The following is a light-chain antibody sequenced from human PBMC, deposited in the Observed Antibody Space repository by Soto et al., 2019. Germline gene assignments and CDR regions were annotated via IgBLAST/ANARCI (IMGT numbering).Light chain of an antibody. J-gene: IGLJ3*02. Sequence: QTVVTQEPSFSVSPGGTVTLTCGLTSGSVSTSHYPIWHQQTPGQAPLTLIHSTNTRSSGVPDRFSGSILGNKAALTITGAQADDESDYYCVLYMGSGLSVFGGGTKLTLL. CDR3: VLYMGSGLSV. CDR1: SGSVSTSHY. V-gene: IGLV8-61*01. CDR2: STN.